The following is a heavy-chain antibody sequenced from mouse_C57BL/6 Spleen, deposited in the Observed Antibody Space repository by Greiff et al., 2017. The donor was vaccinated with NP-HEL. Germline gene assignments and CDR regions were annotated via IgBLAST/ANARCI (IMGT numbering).Heavy chain of an antibody. J-gene: IGHJ4*01. CDR2: IWSGGST. CDR1: GFSLTSYG. D-gene: IGHD1-1*01. V-gene: IGHV2-2*01. CDR3: AGEFSTTVVGRFDAMDY. Sequence: VQLQQSGPGLVQPSQSLSITCTVSGFSLTSYGVHWVRQSPGKGLEWLGVIWSGGSTDYNAAFISRLSISKDNSKSQVFFKMNSLQADDTAIDYGAGEFSTTVVGRFDAMDYWGQGTSVTVSS.